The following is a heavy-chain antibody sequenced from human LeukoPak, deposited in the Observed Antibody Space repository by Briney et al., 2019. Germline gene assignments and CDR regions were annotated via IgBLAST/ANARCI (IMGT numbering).Heavy chain of an antibody. Sequence: SETLSLTCTVSGGSISTYYWSWIRQPPGKGLEWIGYIYYTGSTSYNPSLKSRVTMSLDASKKQFSLKLSSVTAADTAVYYCARVRGSSGSYEYYHYMDVWGKGTTVTISS. V-gene: IGHV4-59*12. CDR2: IYYTGST. D-gene: IGHD1-26*01. CDR3: ARVRGSSGSYEYYHYMDV. CDR1: GGSISTYY. J-gene: IGHJ6*03.